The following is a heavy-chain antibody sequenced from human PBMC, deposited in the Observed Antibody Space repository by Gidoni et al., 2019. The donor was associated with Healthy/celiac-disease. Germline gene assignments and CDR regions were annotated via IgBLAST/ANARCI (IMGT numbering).Heavy chain of an antibody. D-gene: IGHD6-13*01. V-gene: IGHV4-34*01. CDR2: INHRGST. Sequence: QVQLQQWGAGLLKPSETRSLTCAVYGGSFSGHYWSWIRQPPGKGLEWIGKINHRGSTNYNPSLKSRVTISVDTSKNQFSLKLSSVTAADTAVYYCARQPGENSSSWFGDAFDIWGQGTMVTVSS. CDR1: GGSFSGHY. CDR3: ARQPGENSSSWFGDAFDI. J-gene: IGHJ3*02.